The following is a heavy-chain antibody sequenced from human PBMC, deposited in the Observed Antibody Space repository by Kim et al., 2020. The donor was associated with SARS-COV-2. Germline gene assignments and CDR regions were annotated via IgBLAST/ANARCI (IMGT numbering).Heavy chain of an antibody. CDR1: GGVFSSFA. Sequence: SVKVSCKASGGVFSSFAISWVRQAPGQGLEWMGGIMPMSGTSDYAQSFQGRVTLTADESTSTAFMELNTLDSEDTATYYCARGLGRPSLGFDHWGPGTL. CDR3: ARGLGRPSLGFDH. V-gene: IGHV1-69*13. J-gene: IGHJ1*01. CDR2: IMPMSGTS. D-gene: IGHD3-16*01.